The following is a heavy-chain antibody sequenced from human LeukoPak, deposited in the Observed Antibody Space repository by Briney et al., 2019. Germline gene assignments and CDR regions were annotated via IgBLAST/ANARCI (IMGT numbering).Heavy chain of an antibody. CDR3: ARAKTTPFDY. CDR1: GFTFSSYS. CDR2: ISSSSSYI. D-gene: IGHD1-1*01. V-gene: IGHV3-21*01. J-gene: IGHJ4*02. Sequence: GGSLRLSCAASGFTFSSYSMNWVRQAPGKGREWVSSISSSSSYIYHADSVKGRFTISRDNAKNSLYLQMNSLRAEDTAVYYCARAKTTPFDYWGQGTLVTVSS.